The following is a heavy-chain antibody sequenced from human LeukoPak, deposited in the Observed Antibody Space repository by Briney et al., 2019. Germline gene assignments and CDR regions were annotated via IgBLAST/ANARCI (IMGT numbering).Heavy chain of an antibody. Sequence: GGSLRLSCAASGFTFSSYSMNWVRQAPGKGLEWVSSISSSSSYIYYADSVKGRFTISRDNAENSLYLQMNSLRAEDTAVYYCARGGYSGPAYFDYWGQGTLVTVSS. V-gene: IGHV3-21*01. J-gene: IGHJ4*02. CDR2: ISSSSSYI. CDR3: ARGGYSGPAYFDY. CDR1: GFTFSSYS. D-gene: IGHD3-10*01.